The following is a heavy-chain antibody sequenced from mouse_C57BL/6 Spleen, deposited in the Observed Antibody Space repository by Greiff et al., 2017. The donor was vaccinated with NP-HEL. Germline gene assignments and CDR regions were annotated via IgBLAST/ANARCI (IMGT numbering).Heavy chain of an antibody. CDR2: INPNYGTT. CDR3: ARTAQATFAWFAY. D-gene: IGHD3-2*02. CDR1: GYSFTDYN. Sequence: VHVKQSGPELVKPGASVKISCKASGYSFTDYNMNWVKQSNGKSLEWIGVINPNYGTTSYNQKFKGKATLTVAQSSSTAYMQLNSLTSEDSAVYYCARTAQATFAWFAYWGQGTLVTVSA. V-gene: IGHV1-39*01. J-gene: IGHJ3*01.